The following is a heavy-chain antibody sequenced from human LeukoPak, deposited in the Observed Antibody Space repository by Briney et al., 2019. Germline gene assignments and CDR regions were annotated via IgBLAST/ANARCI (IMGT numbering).Heavy chain of an antibody. J-gene: IGHJ3*02. D-gene: IGHD2-21*02. Sequence: GASVKVSCKASGYTFTGYYMHWVRQAPGQGLEWMGWIYPNSGGTNYAQKFQGRVTMTRDTSISTAYMELSRLRSDDTAVYYCARELISGDWTWDIWGQGTMVTVSS. CDR1: GYTFTGYY. CDR2: IYPNSGGT. CDR3: ARELISGDWTWDI. V-gene: IGHV1-2*02.